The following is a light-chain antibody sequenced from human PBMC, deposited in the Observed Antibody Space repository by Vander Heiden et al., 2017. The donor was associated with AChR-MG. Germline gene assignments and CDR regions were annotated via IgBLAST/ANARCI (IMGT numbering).Light chain of an antibody. V-gene: IGLV3-1*01. J-gene: IGLJ2*01. CDR2: RDN. Sequence: SYELTQPPSMSVSPGQTVSITCSGDKLGDKHACWYQQRPAQSPVLVIYRDNKRPSGIPERFSGSTSGTTATLTISGTQAMDEAYYYCQTWDSGTVLFGGGTKVTVL. CDR3: QTWDSGTVL. CDR1: KLGDKH.